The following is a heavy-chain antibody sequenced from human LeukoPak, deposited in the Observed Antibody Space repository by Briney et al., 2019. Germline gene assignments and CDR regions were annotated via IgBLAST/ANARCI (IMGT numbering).Heavy chain of an antibody. D-gene: IGHD5-12*01. CDR3: ARQGSGYDSPYYDFDY. CDR2: IYYSGST. CDR1: GGSISSGGYS. V-gene: IGHV4-61*08. Sequence: SETLSLTCAVPGGSISSGGYSWSWIRQPPGKGLEWIGYIYYSGSTNYNPSLKSRVTISVDTSKNQFSLKLSSVTAADTAVYYCARQGSGYDSPYYDFDYWGQGTLVTVSS. J-gene: IGHJ4*02.